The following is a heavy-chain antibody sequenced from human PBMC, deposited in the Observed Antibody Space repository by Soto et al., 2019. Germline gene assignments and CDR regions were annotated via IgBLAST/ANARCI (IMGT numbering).Heavy chain of an antibody. D-gene: IGHD6-19*01. CDR3: ARDPGSGWYLNFDY. Sequence: GASVKVSCKASGYTFTIYGIIWVRQAPGQGLEWMGWISAYNGNTNYAQKLQGRVTMTTDTSTSTAYMELRSLRSDDTAVYYCARDPGSGWYLNFDYWGQGTLVTVSS. CDR1: GYTFTIYG. V-gene: IGHV1-18*04. J-gene: IGHJ4*02. CDR2: ISAYNGNT.